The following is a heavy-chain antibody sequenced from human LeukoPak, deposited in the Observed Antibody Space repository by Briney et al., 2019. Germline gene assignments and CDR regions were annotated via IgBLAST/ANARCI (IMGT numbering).Heavy chain of an antibody. Sequence: SETLSLTCTVSGGSISSYYWSWIRQPPGKGLEWIGYIYYSGSTNYNPSLKSRVTISVDTSKNQFSLKLSSVTAADTAVYYCARGRLGSCVTCYYYYGMDVWGQGTTVTVSS. J-gene: IGHJ6*02. CDR1: GGSISSYY. CDR2: IYYSGST. D-gene: IGHD2-15*01. V-gene: IGHV4-59*01. CDR3: ARGRLGSCVTCYYYYGMDV.